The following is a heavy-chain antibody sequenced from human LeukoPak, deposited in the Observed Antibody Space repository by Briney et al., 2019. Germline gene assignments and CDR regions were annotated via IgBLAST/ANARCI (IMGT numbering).Heavy chain of an antibody. Sequence: GGSLRLSCAASGFTFSSYSMNWVRQAPGKGLEWVSSISSSSSYIYYADSVKGRFTISRDNAKNSLYLQMNSLRAEDTAVYYCARGGAAAGTGSVWFDPWGQGTLVTVSS. CDR2: ISSSSSYI. J-gene: IGHJ5*02. D-gene: IGHD6-13*01. V-gene: IGHV3-21*01. CDR3: ARGGAAAGTGSVWFDP. CDR1: GFTFSSYS.